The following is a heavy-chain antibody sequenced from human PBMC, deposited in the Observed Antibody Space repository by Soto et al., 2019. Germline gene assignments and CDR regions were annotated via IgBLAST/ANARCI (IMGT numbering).Heavy chain of an antibody. CDR3: ARGYSYGVYFDY. D-gene: IGHD5-18*01. CDR1: GFTFSSYA. Sequence: GGSLRLSCAASGFTFSSYAMHWVRQAPGKGLEWVAVISYDGSNKYYADYVKGRFTISRDNSKNTLYLQMNSLRAEDTAVYYCARGYSYGVYFDYWVHGTLVTVSP. J-gene: IGHJ4*01. V-gene: IGHV3-30-3*01. CDR2: ISYDGSNK.